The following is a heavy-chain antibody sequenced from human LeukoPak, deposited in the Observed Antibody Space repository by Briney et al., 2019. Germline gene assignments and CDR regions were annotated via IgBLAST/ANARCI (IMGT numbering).Heavy chain of an antibody. D-gene: IGHD1-26*01. CDR2: ITASGTAM. J-gene: IGHJ4*02. CDR1: GFTFSSYS. CDR3: ASSGSYRFDY. Sequence: GGSLRLSCAASGFTFSSYSMNWVRQAPGKGLEWVSHITASGTAMFYADPVKGRFTISRDNAKNSLYLQMNSLRDEDTAVYYCASSGSYRFDYWGQGTLVTVSS. V-gene: IGHV3-48*02.